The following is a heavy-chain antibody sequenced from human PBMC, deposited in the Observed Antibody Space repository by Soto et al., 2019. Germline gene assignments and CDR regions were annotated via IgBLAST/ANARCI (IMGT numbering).Heavy chain of an antibody. CDR1: GGPISSYY. CDR2: IYYSGST. D-gene: IGHD5-18*01. V-gene: IGHV4-59*01. CDR3: ARDAMANGGMDV. Sequence: SETLSLTCTVSGGPISSYYWSWIRQPPGKGLEWIGYIYYSGSTNYNPSLKSRVTISVDTSKNQFSLKLSSVTAADTAVYYCARDAMANGGMDVWGQGTTVTVSS. J-gene: IGHJ6*02.